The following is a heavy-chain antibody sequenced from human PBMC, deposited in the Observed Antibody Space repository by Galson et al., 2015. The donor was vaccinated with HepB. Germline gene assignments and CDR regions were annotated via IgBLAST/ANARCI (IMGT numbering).Heavy chain of an antibody. Sequence: SLRLSCAASGFTFSSYSMNWVRQAPGKGLEWVSSISSSSSYIYYADSVKGRFTISRDNAKNSLYLQMNSLRAEDTAVYYCASASPPYSRDYGDYADPDYWGQGTLVTVSS. V-gene: IGHV3-21*01. CDR3: ASASPPYSRDYGDYADPDY. D-gene: IGHD4-17*01. J-gene: IGHJ4*02. CDR2: ISSSSSYI. CDR1: GFTFSSYS.